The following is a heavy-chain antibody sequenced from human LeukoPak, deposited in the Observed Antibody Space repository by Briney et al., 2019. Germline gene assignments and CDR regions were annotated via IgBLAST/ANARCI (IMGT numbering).Heavy chain of an antibody. V-gene: IGHV3-21*01. CDR3: SVAGISRDYFDY. CDR2: ISSSSSYI. D-gene: IGHD6-19*01. CDR1: GFTFSSYS. J-gene: IGHJ4*02. Sequence: GGSLRLSCAASGFTFSSYSMNWVRQAPGKGLEWVSSISSSSSYIYYADSVRGRFTISRDSAKNSLYLQMNSLRAEDTAVYYCSVAGISRDYFDYWGQGTLVTVSS.